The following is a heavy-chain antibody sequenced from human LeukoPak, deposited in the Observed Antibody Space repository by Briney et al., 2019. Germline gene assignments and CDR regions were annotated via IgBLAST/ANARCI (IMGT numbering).Heavy chain of an antibody. Sequence: GGSLRLSCAASGFTFSTYAMQWVRQAPGKGLEWVAYIRYDGSNKYYGELVKGRFTISRDDSKNTLYLQMNSLRAEDTAVYYCATTPNPRYCSGGSCYYFDYWGQGTLVTVSS. V-gene: IGHV3-30*02. J-gene: IGHJ4*02. CDR1: GFTFSTYA. D-gene: IGHD2-15*01. CDR3: ATTPNPRYCSGGSCYYFDY. CDR2: IRYDGSNK.